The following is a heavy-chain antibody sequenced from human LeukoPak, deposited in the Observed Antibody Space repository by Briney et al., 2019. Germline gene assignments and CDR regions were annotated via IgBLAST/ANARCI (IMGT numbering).Heavy chain of an antibody. J-gene: IGHJ3*02. V-gene: IGHV4-4*08. CDR1: VGFITGYH. Sequence: PSETLSLTFTVSVGFITGYHWSWIRQPPGKGLEWIGYIYSSETTNYKPSLKSRVTISADKSKNQISLKLTSVTAADTAIYYCARRNDFHIWGQGTMVTVSS. CDR3: ARRNDFHI. CDR2: IYSSETT.